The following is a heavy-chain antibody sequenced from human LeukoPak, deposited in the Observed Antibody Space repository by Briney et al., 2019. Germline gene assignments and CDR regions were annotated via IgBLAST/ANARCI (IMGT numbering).Heavy chain of an antibody. Sequence: PGGSLRLSCAGSGFTFSDSYMTGIRQAPGKGLELLSYISGSASDVNYIDSVRGRFTISRDNAKNSLYLHMNSLTVEDTAVYYCSRDPRNNDYWDQGTLVTVSS. CDR1: GFTFSDSY. V-gene: IGHV3-11*01. CDR3: SRDPRNNDY. CDR2: ISGSASDV. J-gene: IGHJ4*02.